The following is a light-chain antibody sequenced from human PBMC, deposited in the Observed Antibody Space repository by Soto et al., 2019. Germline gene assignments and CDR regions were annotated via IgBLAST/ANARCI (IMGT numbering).Light chain of an antibody. CDR1: QGISSY. CDR2: AAS. Sequence: IQLTQFPSSLSASVGDRVAITCRASQGISSYLAWYQQKPRKAPKLLIYAASTLQSGVPSRFSGSGTGTDFTLNIRSLQPEGFATYSCRQLNSYPLTFGGGTKVDI. CDR3: RQLNSYPLT. J-gene: IGKJ4*01. V-gene: IGKV1-9*01.